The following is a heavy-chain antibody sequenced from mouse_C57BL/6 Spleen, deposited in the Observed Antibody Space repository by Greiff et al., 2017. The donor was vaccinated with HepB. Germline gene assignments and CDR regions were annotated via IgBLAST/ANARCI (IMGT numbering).Heavy chain of an antibody. Sequence: EVNVVESGGGLVKPGGSLKLSCAASGFTFSSYAMSWVRQTPEKRLEWVATISDGGSYTYYPDNVTGRFTISRDNAKNNLYLQMSHLKAEDTAMYYCARGGNSYFDVWGTGTTVTVSS. V-gene: IGHV5-4*03. CDR1: GFTFSSYA. CDR3: ARGGNSYFDV. J-gene: IGHJ1*03. CDR2: ISDGGSYT.